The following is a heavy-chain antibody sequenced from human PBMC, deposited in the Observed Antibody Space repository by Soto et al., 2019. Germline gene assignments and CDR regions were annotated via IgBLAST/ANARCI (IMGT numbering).Heavy chain of an antibody. D-gene: IGHD2-8*02. J-gene: IGHJ4*02. V-gene: IGHV4-31*03. CDR3: ARDSDYCTGGSGSGNFDF. Sequence: QVQLQESGPGLVKPSQTLSLTCTVSGGSISSGTYYWTWVRQRPGEGLEWIGFISHSGRTYYNPSLKSRAAISVDTAENQFSLRLSSVTAADTAVYFCARDSDYCTGGSGSGNFDFWGQGTLVTVSS. CDR2: ISHSGRT. CDR1: GGSISSGTYY.